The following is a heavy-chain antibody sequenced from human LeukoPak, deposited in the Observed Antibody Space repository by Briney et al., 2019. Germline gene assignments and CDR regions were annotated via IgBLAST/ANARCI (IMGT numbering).Heavy chain of an antibody. D-gene: IGHD1-26*01. CDR1: GYTFTGYY. J-gene: IGHJ4*02. V-gene: IGHV1-18*04. CDR2: ISAYNGNT. Sequence: ASVKVSCKASGYTFTGYYMHWVRQAPGQGLEWMGWISAYNGNTNYAQKLQGRVTMTTDTSTSTAYMELRSLRSDDTAVYYCARDHLRWELRVDYFDYWGQGTLVTVSS. CDR3: ARDHLRWELRVDYFDY.